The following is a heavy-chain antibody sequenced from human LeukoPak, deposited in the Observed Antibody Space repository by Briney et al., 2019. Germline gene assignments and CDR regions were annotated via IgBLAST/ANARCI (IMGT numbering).Heavy chain of an antibody. V-gene: IGHV3-23*01. J-gene: IGHJ5*02. CDR3: AKDLASGWYNWFDP. CDR2: ISGSGGST. CDR1: GFTFSSYA. D-gene: IGHD6-19*01. Sequence: GGSLRLSCAASGFTFSSYAMSWVRQAPGKGLEWVSAISGSGGSTYYADSVKGRFTISRDNSKDTLYLQMNSLRAEDTAVYYCAKDLASGWYNWFDPWGQGTLGTVSS.